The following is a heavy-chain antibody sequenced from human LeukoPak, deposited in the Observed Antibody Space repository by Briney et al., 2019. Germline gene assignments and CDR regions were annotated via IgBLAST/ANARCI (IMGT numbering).Heavy chain of an antibody. V-gene: IGHV1-69*04. D-gene: IGHD6-13*01. CDR2: IIPILGIA. CDR3: ARAPLPYSSTLTNDY. Sequence: SVKVSCKASGGTFSSYAISWVRQAPGQGLEWMGRIIPILGIANYAQKLQGRVTITADKSTSTAYMELSSLRSEDTAVYYCARAPLPYSSTLTNDYWGQGTLVTVSS. CDR1: GGTFSSYA. J-gene: IGHJ4*02.